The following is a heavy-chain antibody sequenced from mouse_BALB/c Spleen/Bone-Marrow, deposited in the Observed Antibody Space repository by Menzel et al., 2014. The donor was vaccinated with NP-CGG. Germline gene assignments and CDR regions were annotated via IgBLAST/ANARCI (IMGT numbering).Heavy chain of an antibody. J-gene: IGHJ4*01. CDR3: ARGLYGAMDY. CDR1: GYTFTSYW. CDR2: INPRSGRT. Sequence: QVQLKESGAELVKPGASVKLSCKASGYTFTSYWMYWVIQRPGQGLEWIGEINPRSGRTNYNEKLKSRATLTVDKSSSTAYMQLSSLTSEDSAVYYCARGLYGAMDYWGQGTSVTVSS. D-gene: IGHD1-1*01. V-gene: IGHV1S81*02.